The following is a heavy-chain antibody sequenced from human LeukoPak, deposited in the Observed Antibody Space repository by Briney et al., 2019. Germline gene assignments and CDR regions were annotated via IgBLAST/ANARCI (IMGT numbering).Heavy chain of an antibody. CDR1: GFTFSSYS. Sequence: PGGSLRLPCAASGFTFSSYSMNWVRQAPGKGLEWVSSISSSSSNIYYADSVKGRFTISRDNAKNSLYLQMNSLRVEDTAVYYCARCTTGRTFGSLREIKRSREIDYWGQGTLVTVSS. V-gene: IGHV3-21*01. CDR3: ARCTTGRTFGSLREIKRSREIDY. D-gene: IGHD1-1*01. J-gene: IGHJ4*02. CDR2: ISSSSSNI.